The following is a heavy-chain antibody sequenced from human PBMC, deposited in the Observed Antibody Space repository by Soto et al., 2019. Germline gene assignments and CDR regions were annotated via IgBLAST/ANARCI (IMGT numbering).Heavy chain of an antibody. D-gene: IGHD3-10*01. J-gene: IGHJ4*02. CDR1: GFTFDDYA. CDR2: ISWNSGSI. CDR3: AKDSRFGELGI. V-gene: IGHV3-9*01. Sequence: EVQLVESGGGLVQPGRSLRLSCAASGFTFDDYAMHWVRQAPGKGLEWVSGISWNSGSIGYADSVKGRFTISRDNAKNSLYLQMNSLRAEDTAVYYCAKDSRFGELGIWGQGTLVTVSS.